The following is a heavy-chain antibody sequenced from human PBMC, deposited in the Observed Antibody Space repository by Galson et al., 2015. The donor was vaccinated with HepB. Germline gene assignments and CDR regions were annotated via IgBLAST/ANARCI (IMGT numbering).Heavy chain of an antibody. J-gene: IGHJ3*02. CDR1: GYTFTSYG. CDR2: ISAYNGNT. D-gene: IGHD6-19*01. CDR3: ARDTIAVAISDAFDI. V-gene: IGHV1-18*01. Sequence: SVKVSCQASGYTFTSYGILWVRQAPGQGLEWMGWISAYNGNTNYAQKLQGRVTMTTDTSTSTAYMELRSLRSDDTAVYYCARDTIAVAISDAFDIWGQGTMVTVSS.